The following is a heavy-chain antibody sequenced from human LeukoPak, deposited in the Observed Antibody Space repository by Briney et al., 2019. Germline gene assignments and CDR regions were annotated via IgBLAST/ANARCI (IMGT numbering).Heavy chain of an antibody. CDR3: ARGSGYDLGGYYYYYMDV. Sequence: ASVKVSCKASGGTFSSYAISWVRQAPGQGLEWMGWISAYNGNTNYAQKLQGRVTITADKSTSTAYMELSSLRSEDTAVYYCARGSGYDLGGYYYYYMDVWGKGTTVTVSS. CDR1: GGTFSSYA. D-gene: IGHD5-12*01. V-gene: IGHV1-18*01. CDR2: ISAYNGNT. J-gene: IGHJ6*03.